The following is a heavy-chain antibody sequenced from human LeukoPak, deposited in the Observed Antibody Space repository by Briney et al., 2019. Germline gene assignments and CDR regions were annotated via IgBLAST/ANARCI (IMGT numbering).Heavy chain of an antibody. Sequence: SETLSLTCTVSGGSISSYYWSWIRKSPGKGLEGIGYIHYTGSTNYNPSLNSRVTISVETSKSQFSLKLKSVTAADTAVYYCARGGYYGSGNDFRFDPWGQGTLVTVSS. D-gene: IGHD3-10*01. J-gene: IGHJ5*02. V-gene: IGHV4-59*01. CDR3: ARGGYYGSGNDFRFDP. CDR2: IHYTGST. CDR1: GGSISSYY.